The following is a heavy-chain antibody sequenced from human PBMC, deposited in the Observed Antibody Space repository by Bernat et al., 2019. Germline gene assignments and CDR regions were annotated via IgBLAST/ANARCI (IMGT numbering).Heavy chain of an antibody. CDR1: GFSLSTDGVA. V-gene: IGHV2-5*02. D-gene: IGHD6-19*01. CDR3: AHRRRESSGWYTFDY. Sequence: QITLKESGPTLVKPTQTLTLTCTFSGFSLSTDGVAVGWIRQPPGKALEWLALIYWDADKHYSPSLKSRLTITKDTSKNQVVLTMTNMDPVDTATYYCAHRRRESSGWYTFDYWGQGTLVTVSS. J-gene: IGHJ4*02. CDR2: IYWDADK.